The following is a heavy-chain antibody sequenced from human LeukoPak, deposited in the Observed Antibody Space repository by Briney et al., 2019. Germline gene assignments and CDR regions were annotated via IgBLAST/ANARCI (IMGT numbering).Heavy chain of an antibody. Sequence: GASVNVSCKASGYTFSGYYMHWVRQAPGQGIEWMGWINPNSGGTNYAQKFQGRVTMTRDTSISTAYMELSRLRSDDTAVYYCARDLRYYDFLYWGQGTLVTVSS. V-gene: IGHV1-2*02. CDR3: ARDLRYYDFLY. CDR1: GYTFSGYY. J-gene: IGHJ4*02. CDR2: INPNSGGT. D-gene: IGHD3-3*01.